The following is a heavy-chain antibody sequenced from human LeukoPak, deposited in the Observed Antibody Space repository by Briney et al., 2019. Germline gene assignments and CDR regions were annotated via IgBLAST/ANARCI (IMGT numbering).Heavy chain of an antibody. D-gene: IGHD1-14*01. CDR1: GFIFSSYG. V-gene: IGHV3-23*01. CDR3: VNPNSITRVGIFDY. J-gene: IGHJ4*02. CDR2: IRSGSGNT. Sequence: GGSLRLSCAASGFIFSSYGMSWVRQAPGKGLEWVASIRSGSGNTYYAASVRGRFTISRDNSENTLYLQMTSLRAEDTAVYYCVNPNSITRVGIFDYWGRGTPVTVSS.